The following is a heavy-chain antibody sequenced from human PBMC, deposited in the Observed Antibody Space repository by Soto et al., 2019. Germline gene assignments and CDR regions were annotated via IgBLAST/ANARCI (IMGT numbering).Heavy chain of an antibody. J-gene: IGHJ5*02. V-gene: IGHV4-59*08. D-gene: IGHD4-17*01. CDR2: IYYSGST. CDR1: GGSISSYY. CDR3: ARGERYGDYGGWFDP. Sequence: QVQLQESGPGLVKPSETLSLTCTVSGGSISSYYWSWIRQPPGKGLEWIGYIYYSGSTNYNPSLKSRVTISVDTSKNQFSLKLSSVTAADTAVYYCARGERYGDYGGWFDPWGQGTLVTVSS.